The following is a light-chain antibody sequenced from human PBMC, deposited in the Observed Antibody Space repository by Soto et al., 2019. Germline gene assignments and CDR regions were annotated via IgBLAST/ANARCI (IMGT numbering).Light chain of an antibody. Sequence: QSALTQPRSVSGSPGQSVTISCTGTSSDVGGYNYVSWYQQHPGKAPKLMIYDVSKRPSGVPDRFSGSKSGNTASLTISGLQAEDEADYYCCSYAGRFYVFGTGTKVTLL. CDR2: DVS. V-gene: IGLV2-11*01. J-gene: IGLJ1*01. CDR3: CSYAGRFYV. CDR1: SSDVGGYNY.